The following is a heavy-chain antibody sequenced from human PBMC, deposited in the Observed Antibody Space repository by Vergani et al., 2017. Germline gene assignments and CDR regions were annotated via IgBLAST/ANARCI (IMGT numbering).Heavy chain of an antibody. D-gene: IGHD3-3*01. J-gene: IGHJ6*03. Sequence: EVQLLESGGGLVQPGGSPRLSCAASGFTFSSYAMSWVRQAPGKGLEWVSAISGSGGSTYYSDSVKGRFTISRDNSKNTLYLQMNSLRAEDTAVYYCAKTGARYDFWSRSYYYYYMDVWGKGTTVTVSS. V-gene: IGHV3-23*01. CDR3: AKTGARYDFWSRSYYYYYMDV. CDR1: GFTFSSYA. CDR2: ISGSGGST.